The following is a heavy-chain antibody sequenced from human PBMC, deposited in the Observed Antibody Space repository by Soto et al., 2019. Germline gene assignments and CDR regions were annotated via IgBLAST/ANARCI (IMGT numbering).Heavy chain of an antibody. CDR2: IHSDGSST. Sequence: EVQLVESEGGLVQRGGSLRLSCAASGFTFNYYWMHWVRQAPGQGLVWVSHIHSDGSSTTYADSVKGRFTIYRDNAKNTLYLQMNSLRAEDTAVYYCARGDKGGFDLWGQGTTVTVSS. D-gene: IGHD2-21*02. J-gene: IGHJ3*01. V-gene: IGHV3-74*01. CDR3: ARGDKGGFDL. CDR1: GFTFNYYW.